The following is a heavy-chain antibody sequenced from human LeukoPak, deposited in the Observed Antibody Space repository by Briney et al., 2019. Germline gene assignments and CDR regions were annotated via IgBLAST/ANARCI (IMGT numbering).Heavy chain of an antibody. CDR2: INPNSGGT. CDR3: ARIAAAGTEILFYFDY. Sequence: ASVKVSCKASGYTFTGYYMHWVRQAPGQGLEWMGWINPNSGGTNYAQKFQGWVTMTRDTSISTAYMELSRLRSDDTAVYYCARIAAAGTEILFYFDYWGQGTLVTVSS. D-gene: IGHD6-13*01. CDR1: GYTFTGYY. V-gene: IGHV1-2*04. J-gene: IGHJ4*02.